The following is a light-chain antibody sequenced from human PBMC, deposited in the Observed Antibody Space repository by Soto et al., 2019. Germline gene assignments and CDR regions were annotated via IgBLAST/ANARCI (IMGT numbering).Light chain of an antibody. CDR1: QGISSY. CDR2: AAS. J-gene: IGKJ1*01. Sequence: DIQLTQSPSFLSASVGDRVTITCRASQGISSYLAWYQQKQGKAPKLLIYAASTLQSGVPSRFSGSGSATEFPLTISSLQPEDFATYYCQQLNSYPQTFGQGTKVEIK. CDR3: QQLNSYPQT. V-gene: IGKV1-9*01.